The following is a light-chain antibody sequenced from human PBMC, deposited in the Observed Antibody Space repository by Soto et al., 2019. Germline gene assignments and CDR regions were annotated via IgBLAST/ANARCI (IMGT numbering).Light chain of an antibody. V-gene: IGLV2-8*01. CDR3: CSYGGGNNFYV. J-gene: IGLJ1*01. CDR2: EVS. Sequence: QSALTQPASVSGSPGQSVTISCTGTSSDVGAYKYVSWYQHLPDKAPKLIIYEVSKRPSGVPDRFSGSKSGNTASLTVSGLQAEDEGDYYCCSYGGGNNFYVFGTGTKLTVL. CDR1: SSDVGAYKY.